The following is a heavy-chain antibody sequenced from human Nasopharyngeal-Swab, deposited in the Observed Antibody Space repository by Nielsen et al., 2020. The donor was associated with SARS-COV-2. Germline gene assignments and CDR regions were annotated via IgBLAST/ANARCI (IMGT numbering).Heavy chain of an antibody. J-gene: IGHJ4*02. CDR1: GFTFSSYS. CDR2: ISSSSSTI. Sequence: GESLKISCAASGFTFSSYSMNWVRQAPGKGLEWVSYISSSSSTIYYADSVKGRFTISRDNAKNSLYLQMNSLRAEDTAVYYCARDQYSYGAYQIGYWGQGTLVTVSS. V-gene: IGHV3-48*01. CDR3: ARDQYSYGAYQIGY. D-gene: IGHD5-18*01.